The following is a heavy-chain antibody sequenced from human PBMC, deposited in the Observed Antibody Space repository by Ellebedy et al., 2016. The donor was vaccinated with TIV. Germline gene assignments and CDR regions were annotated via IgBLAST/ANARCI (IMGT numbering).Heavy chain of an antibody. CDR1: GFSFSSYR. Sequence: GGSLRLXXAASGFSFSSYRMNWVRQTPERGLEWVSSIGTTGAYIFYADSVKGRFTISRDNAKNSLYLEMTNLRVEDTATYYCAKNNGGSGPNWFAPWGQGTLVTVSS. D-gene: IGHD2-15*01. J-gene: IGHJ5*02. V-gene: IGHV3-21*06. CDR2: IGTTGAYI. CDR3: AKNNGGSGPNWFAP.